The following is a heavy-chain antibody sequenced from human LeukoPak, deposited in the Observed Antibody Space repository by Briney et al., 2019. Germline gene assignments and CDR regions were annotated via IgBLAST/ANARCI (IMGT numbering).Heavy chain of an antibody. D-gene: IGHD3-22*01. CDR1: GYTFTSYA. CDR3: ARGYYYASSGYFDFDY. CDR2: INAGNGNT. V-gene: IGHV1-3*01. Sequence: GASVKVSCKASGYTFTSYAMHWVRQAPGQRLEWMGWINAGNGNTKYSQKFQGRVTITRDTSASTAYMELSSLRSEDTAVYYCARGYYYASSGYFDFDYWGQGTLVTVSS. J-gene: IGHJ4*02.